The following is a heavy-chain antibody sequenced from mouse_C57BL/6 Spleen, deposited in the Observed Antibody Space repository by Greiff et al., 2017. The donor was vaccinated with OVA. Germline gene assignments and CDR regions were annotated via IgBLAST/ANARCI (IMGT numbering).Heavy chain of an antibody. D-gene: IGHD3-2*01. CDR1: GYAFTNYL. Sequence: QVQLQQSGAELVRPGTSVKVSCKASGYAFTNYLIEWVKQRPGQGLEWIGVINPGGGGTNYNEKFKGKATLTADKSSSTAYMQLSSLTSEDSAVYFCARFDRYYYAMDYWGQGTSVTVSS. CDR2: INPGGGGT. CDR3: ARFDRYYYAMDY. V-gene: IGHV1-54*01. J-gene: IGHJ4*01.